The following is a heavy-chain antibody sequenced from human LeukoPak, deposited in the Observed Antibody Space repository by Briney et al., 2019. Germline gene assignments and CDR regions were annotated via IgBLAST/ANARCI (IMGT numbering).Heavy chain of an antibody. CDR3: ARGSRITGWS. Sequence: GGSLRLSCAASGFTFSSYAMGWVRQAPGKGLEWVSAITDSGDRTFYAVSVKGRVTISRDNSKNTLNLQMNSLRAEDTAVYYCARGSRITGWSWGRGTLVTVSS. CDR2: ITDSGDRT. D-gene: IGHD3-10*01. CDR1: GFTFSSYA. J-gene: IGHJ4*02. V-gene: IGHV3-23*01.